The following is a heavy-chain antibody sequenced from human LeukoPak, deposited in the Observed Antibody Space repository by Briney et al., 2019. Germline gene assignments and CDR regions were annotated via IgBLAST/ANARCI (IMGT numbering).Heavy chain of an antibody. CDR3: AREVGATPYY. J-gene: IGHJ4*02. D-gene: IGHD1-26*01. V-gene: IGHV1-2*02. CDR2: INPNSGGT. Sequence: ASVKVSCKASGYTLTGYYMHWVRQAPGRGLEWMGWINPNSGGTNYAQKFQGRVTMARDTSISTAYMELSRLRSDDTAVYYCAREVGATPYYWGQGTLVTVSS. CDR1: GYTLTGYY.